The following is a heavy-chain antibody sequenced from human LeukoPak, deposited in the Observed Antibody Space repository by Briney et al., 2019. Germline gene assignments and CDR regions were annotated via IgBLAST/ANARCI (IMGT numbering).Heavy chain of an antibody. CDR3: VKDHGGYGPDY. Sequence: GGSLRLSCAASGFSFSDYGIHWVRQAPGKGLEWVTFIRYDGSHKLYADSVNGRFTVSRDNSRNTLFLQMNSLRAEDTAMYYCVKDHGGYGPDYRGQGTLVTVSS. CDR1: GFSFSDYG. D-gene: IGHD5-12*01. CDR2: IRYDGSHK. J-gene: IGHJ4*02. V-gene: IGHV3-30*02.